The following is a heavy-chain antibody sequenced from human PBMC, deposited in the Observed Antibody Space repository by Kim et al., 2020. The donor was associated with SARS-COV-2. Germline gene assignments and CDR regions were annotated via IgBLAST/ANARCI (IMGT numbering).Heavy chain of an antibody. Sequence: GGSLRLSCAASGFTFSTYWMSWVRQAPGKGLEWVANINQDGSEKFYVDSVKGRFTISRDNAKTSLYLQMNSLRADDTAVYYCARVVGDYDILTGYYYYYGMDVWGQGTTVTVSS. V-gene: IGHV3-7*03. CDR2: INQDGSEK. CDR1: GFTFSTYW. D-gene: IGHD3-9*01. J-gene: IGHJ6*02. CDR3: ARVVGDYDILTGYYYYYGMDV.